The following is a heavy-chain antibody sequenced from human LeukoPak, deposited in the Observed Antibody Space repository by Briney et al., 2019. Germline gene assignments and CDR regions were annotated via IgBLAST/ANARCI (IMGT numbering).Heavy chain of an antibody. V-gene: IGHV3-23*01. CDR1: GFTVSSNA. Sequence: GGSLRLSCGASGFTVSSNAMSWVRQAPGKGLEWVSTSGSGGSTYYTDSVKGRFTISRDNSKNTLYLQMNSLRAEDTAVYYCARSRRVINWFDPWGQGTLVTVSS. CDR2: SGSGGST. CDR3: ARSRRVINWFDP. D-gene: IGHD3-10*01. J-gene: IGHJ5*02.